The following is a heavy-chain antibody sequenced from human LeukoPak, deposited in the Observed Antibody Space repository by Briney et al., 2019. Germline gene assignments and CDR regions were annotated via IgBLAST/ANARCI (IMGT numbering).Heavy chain of an antibody. D-gene: IGHD6-13*01. V-gene: IGHV3-33*08. Sequence: QAGGSLRLSCSASGFTFNSYAVHWVRQAPGKGLEWVAVIWYDASNKYYADSVKGRFTISRDNSKNTLFLQMNSLRDDDTAVYYCVRGVGVSRFNYFDPWGQGTLVIVSS. CDR2: IWYDASNK. J-gene: IGHJ5*02. CDR1: GFTFNSYA. CDR3: VRGVGVSRFNYFDP.